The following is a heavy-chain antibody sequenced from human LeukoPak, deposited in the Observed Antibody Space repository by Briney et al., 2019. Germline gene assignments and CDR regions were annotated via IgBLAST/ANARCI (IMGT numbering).Heavy chain of an antibody. Sequence: GGSLRLSCAASGFTFSSYAMHWVRQAPGKGLEWVAVISYDGSNKYYADSVKGRFTISRDNSKNTLYLQMNSLRAEDTAVYYCAKETLLGGYARVDAFDIWGQGTMVTVSS. J-gene: IGHJ3*02. CDR2: ISYDGSNK. CDR1: GFTFSSYA. V-gene: IGHV3-30-3*01. CDR3: AKETLLGGYARVDAFDI. D-gene: IGHD3-16*01.